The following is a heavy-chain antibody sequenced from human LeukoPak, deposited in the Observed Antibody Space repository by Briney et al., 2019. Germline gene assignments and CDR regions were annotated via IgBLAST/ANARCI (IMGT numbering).Heavy chain of an antibody. V-gene: IGHV1-2*02. CDR3: ARDRNDYGSGSYYRDYYYYYMDV. Sequence: ASVKVSCKASGYTFTGYYMHWVRQAPGQGLEWMGWINPNSGGTNYAQKFQGRVTMTRDTSISTAYMELSRLRSDDTAVYYCARDRNDYGSGSYYRDYYYYYMDVWGKGTTVTVSS. D-gene: IGHD3-10*01. CDR2: INPNSGGT. CDR1: GYTFTGYY. J-gene: IGHJ6*03.